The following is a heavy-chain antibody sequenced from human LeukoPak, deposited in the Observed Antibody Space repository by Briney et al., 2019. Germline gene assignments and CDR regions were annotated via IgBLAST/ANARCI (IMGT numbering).Heavy chain of an antibody. CDR1: GGSISSYY. Sequence: SETLSLTCTVSGGSISSYYWSWIRQPPGKGLEWIGYIYYSGSTNYNPSLKSRVTISVDTSKNQFSLKLSSVTAADTAVYYCARGPGVAYYYYYYMDVWGKGTTVTVSS. V-gene: IGHV4-59*01. D-gene: IGHD3-3*01. J-gene: IGHJ6*03. CDR3: ARGPGVAYYYYYYMDV. CDR2: IYYSGST.